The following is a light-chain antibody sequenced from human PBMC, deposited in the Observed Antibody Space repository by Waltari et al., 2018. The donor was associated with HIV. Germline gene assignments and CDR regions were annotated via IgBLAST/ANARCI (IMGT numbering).Light chain of an antibody. CDR1: HSVIYSSNNTNY. CDR3: QQYYSTPFT. V-gene: IGKV4-1*01. Sequence: DIVMTQSPDSLAVFLGVRATLTCQTSHSVIYSSNNTNYLSSFLHKPGQPPRLLIYWASTQETGVPDRFSGGGSGTDFTLTISSLQAEDVAVYYCQQYYSTPFTFGPGTRVDIK. CDR2: WAS. J-gene: IGKJ3*01.